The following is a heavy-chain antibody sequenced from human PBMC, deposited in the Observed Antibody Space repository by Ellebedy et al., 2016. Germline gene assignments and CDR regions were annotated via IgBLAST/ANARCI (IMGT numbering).Heavy chain of an antibody. CDR1: GFTVSSSW. CDR3: ATDLRPLTRGWGY. J-gene: IGHJ4*02. V-gene: IGHV3-7*01. CDR2: IKEDGSFK. Sequence: GGSLRLSCAASGFTVSSSWVSWVRQAPGKGLEWVASIKEDGSFKQYVNSVRGRFTISRDNAKNSVYLQMNVLRVEDRGIYYCATDLRPLTRGWGYWGQGTLVTVSS. D-gene: IGHD3-10*01.